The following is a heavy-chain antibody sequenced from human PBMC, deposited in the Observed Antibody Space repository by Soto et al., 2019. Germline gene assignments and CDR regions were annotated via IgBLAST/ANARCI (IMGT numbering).Heavy chain of an antibody. Sequence: QVQLVXXGGXXVQXXXSXXLSCATSXFTXXSYAMHWVXQAPGXXXXXXXXISYSGSNKAYVDSVKGRFTISRDNSKNTLYLQMXXLRXXXXXXXXCVRGDREDIAVVVGARPGEYGMDVWGHGTTVTVSS. CDR3: VRGDREDIAVVVGARPGEYGMDV. CDR1: XFTXXSYA. V-gene: IGHV3-30-3*01. D-gene: IGHD2-15*01. CDR2: ISYSGSNK. J-gene: IGHJ6*02.